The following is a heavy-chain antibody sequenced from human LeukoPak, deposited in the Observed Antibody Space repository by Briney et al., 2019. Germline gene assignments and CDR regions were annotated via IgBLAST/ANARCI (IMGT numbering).Heavy chain of an antibody. Sequence: SETLSLTCTVSGGSISSYYWSWIRQPPGKGLEWIGYIYYSGSTNYNPSLKSRVTMSVDTSKNQFSLKLSSVTAADTAVYYCAREPLPYSSSWYADYWGQGTLVTVSS. D-gene: IGHD6-13*01. CDR2: IYYSGST. V-gene: IGHV4-59*12. CDR3: AREPLPYSSSWYADY. CDR1: GGSISSYY. J-gene: IGHJ4*02.